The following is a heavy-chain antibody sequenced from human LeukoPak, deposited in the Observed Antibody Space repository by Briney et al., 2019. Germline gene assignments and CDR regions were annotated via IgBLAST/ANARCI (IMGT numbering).Heavy chain of an antibody. Sequence: GGSLRLSCAASGFTFDDYGMSWVRQAPGKGLEGVSGINWNGGSTYYADSVKGRFTISRDNSKNTLFLQMNSLRAEDTAVYYCARGDYGSGSPYYYYYMDVWGKGTTVTISS. CDR2: INWNGGST. CDR3: ARGDYGSGSPYYYYYMDV. J-gene: IGHJ6*03. D-gene: IGHD3-10*01. CDR1: GFTFDDYG. V-gene: IGHV3-20*04.